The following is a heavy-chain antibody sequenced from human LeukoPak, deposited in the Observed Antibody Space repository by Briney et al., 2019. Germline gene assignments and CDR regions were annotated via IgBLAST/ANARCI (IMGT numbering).Heavy chain of an antibody. CDR2: ISPDGSEK. D-gene: IGHD6-13*01. CDR1: GFTFSNYE. Sequence: GGSLRLSCAASGFTFSNYEMNWVRQAPGKGLEWVAKISPDGSEKYYVDSVKGRFTISRDNAKNSLDLQMSSLRADDTAVYYCARGGSSRFDQWGQGTLVTVSS. V-gene: IGHV3-7*04. CDR3: ARGGSSRFDQ. J-gene: IGHJ4*02.